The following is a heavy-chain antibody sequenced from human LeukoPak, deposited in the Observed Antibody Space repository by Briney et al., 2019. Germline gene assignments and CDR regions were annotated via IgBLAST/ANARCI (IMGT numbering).Heavy chain of an antibody. J-gene: IGHJ6*03. D-gene: IGHD2-8*02. CDR2: IYYSGGT. CDR3: ARHSGRSYYYYMDV. V-gene: IGHV4-39*07. CDR1: GISICSSCYY. Sequence: PSETLSLPCTVSGISICSSCYYLGWIRQPPGTGLGRIGSIYYSGGTYYNPSLKSRVTISVDTSKNQFSLKLSSVTAADTAVYYCARHSGRSYYYYMDVWGKGTTVTVSS.